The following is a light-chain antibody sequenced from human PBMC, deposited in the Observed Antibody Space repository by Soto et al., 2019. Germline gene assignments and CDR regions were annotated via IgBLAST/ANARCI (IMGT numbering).Light chain of an antibody. CDR1: QSVSSSQ. CDR3: QLYGSSPPWT. Sequence: EIVLTQSPGTLSLSPGERATLSCRASQSVSSSQLAWYQQKPGQAPRLVIYDASTRATGITDRFSGSGSGTDFTLTISRLEPEDFAVYHCQLYGSSPPWTFGQGTKVEIK. CDR2: DAS. V-gene: IGKV3-20*01. J-gene: IGKJ1*01.